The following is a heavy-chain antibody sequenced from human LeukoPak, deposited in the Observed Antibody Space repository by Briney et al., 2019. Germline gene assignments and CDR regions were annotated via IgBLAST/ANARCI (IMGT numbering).Heavy chain of an antibody. D-gene: IGHD2-15*01. V-gene: IGHV3-23*01. Sequence: PGGSPRLSCAASGFTFIHNAMNWVRQAPGKGLEWVSGISGNGISTYYEDSVKGRLTISRDNSKNTLYLQMNSLRAEDTAIYYCTKDPGFFQGDSEDWFDPWGQGTLVTVSS. CDR2: ISGNGIST. CDR3: TKDPGFFQGDSEDWFDP. J-gene: IGHJ5*02. CDR1: GFTFIHNA.